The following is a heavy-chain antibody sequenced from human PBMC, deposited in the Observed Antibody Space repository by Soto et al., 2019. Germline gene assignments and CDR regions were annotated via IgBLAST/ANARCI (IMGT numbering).Heavy chain of an antibody. D-gene: IGHD2-2*01. CDR2: IYHTGKT. V-gene: IGHV4-31*03. CDR1: GDAIYIGGYY. J-gene: IGHJ5*02. CDR3: ARDRSRTANRIGP. Sequence: ASETLSLTCTVPGDAIYIGGYYWTWIRQHPGKGLEWIGYIYHTGKTYYSPSLESRVTMSVDTSKNQFSLKLASVTAADPAVYYWARDRSRTANRIGPRGQGTLVTVSS.